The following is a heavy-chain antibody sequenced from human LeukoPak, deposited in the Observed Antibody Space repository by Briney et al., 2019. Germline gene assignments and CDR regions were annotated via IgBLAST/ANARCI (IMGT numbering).Heavy chain of an antibody. CDR1: GGSISSSSYY. D-gene: IGHD3-22*01. V-gene: IGHV4-39*07. Sequence: SETLSLTCTVSGGSISSSSYYWGWIRQPPGKGLEWIGSIYYSGSTYYNPSLKSRVTISVDTSKNQFSLKLSSVTAADTAVYYCARDPDSSGSYFDYWGQGTLVTVSS. CDR2: IYYSGST. CDR3: ARDPDSSGSYFDY. J-gene: IGHJ4*02.